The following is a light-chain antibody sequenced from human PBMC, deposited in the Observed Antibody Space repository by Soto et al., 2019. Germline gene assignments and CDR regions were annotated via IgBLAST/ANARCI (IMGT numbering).Light chain of an antibody. CDR3: QHFNNYPT. CDR1: QDISSA. CDR2: DAS. V-gene: IGKV1D-13*01. J-gene: IGKJ5*01. Sequence: AIQLTQSPSSLSASVGDRVTITCRASQDISSALAWYQQKPGKAPKLLMNDASSLESGVPSRFSGSGSGADLTLTISSLQPEDFATYYCQHFNNYPTFGQGTRLEIK.